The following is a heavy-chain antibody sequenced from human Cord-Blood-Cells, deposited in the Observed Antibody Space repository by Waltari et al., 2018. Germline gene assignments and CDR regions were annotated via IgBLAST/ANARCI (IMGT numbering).Heavy chain of an antibody. CDR2: IKQDGSEK. Sequence: EVQLVESGGGLVQPGGSLRLSCAASGFTFISYWMSWVRQAPGKGREWVANIKQDGSEKYYVDSVKGRFTISRDNAKNSLYLQMNSLRAEDTAVYYCAKRHLPSSYWYFDLWGRGTLVTVSS. CDR3: AKRHLPSSYWYFDL. D-gene: IGHD2-2*01. J-gene: IGHJ2*01. V-gene: IGHV3-7*01. CDR1: GFTFISYW.